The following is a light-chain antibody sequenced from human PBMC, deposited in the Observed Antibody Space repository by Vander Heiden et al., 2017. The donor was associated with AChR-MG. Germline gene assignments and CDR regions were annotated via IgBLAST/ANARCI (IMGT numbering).Light chain of an antibody. J-gene: IGLJ3*02. CDR2: RNN. CDR1: SSNIGSNY. Sequence: GQRVTISCSGSSSNIGSNYVYWYQQLPGTAPKLLIYRNNQRPSGVPGRFSGSKSGTSASLAISGLRSEDEADYYCAAWDDSLSGWVFVGGTKLTVL. V-gene: IGLV1-47*01. CDR3: AAWDDSLSGWV.